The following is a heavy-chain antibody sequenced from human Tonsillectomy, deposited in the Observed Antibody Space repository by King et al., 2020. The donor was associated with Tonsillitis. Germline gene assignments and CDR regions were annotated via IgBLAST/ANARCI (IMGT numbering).Heavy chain of an antibody. J-gene: IGHJ5*02. D-gene: IGHD1-26*01. CDR1: GYTFTTYW. CDR2: IYPGDSDT. Sequence: DVQLVESGAEVKKPGESLKISCKGSGYTFTTYWIGWVRQMPGKGLEWMGIIYPGDSDTRYSPSFQGQVTISVDTSINTAYLQWSSLKASDTAMYYCARCTLSSISGSYSSWGQGTLVTVSS. V-gene: IGHV5-51*01. CDR3: ARCTLSSISGSYSS.